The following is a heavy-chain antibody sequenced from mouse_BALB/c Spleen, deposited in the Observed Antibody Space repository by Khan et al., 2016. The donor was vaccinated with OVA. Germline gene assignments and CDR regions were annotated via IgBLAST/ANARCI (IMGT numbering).Heavy chain of an antibody. D-gene: IGHD1-1*01. Sequence: QVQLQQSGPELVKPGASVKISCKASGYTFTDYYINWVKQKPGQGLEWIGWIYPGSGNTKYNEKFKDMATLTVDTSSSTAYMQLSSLTSEDTAVYVCARGGYYGNNLLDYWGQGTTLTVSS. CDR2: IYPGSGNT. V-gene: IGHV1-84*02. CDR3: ARGGYYGNNLLDY. J-gene: IGHJ2*01. CDR1: GYTFTDYY.